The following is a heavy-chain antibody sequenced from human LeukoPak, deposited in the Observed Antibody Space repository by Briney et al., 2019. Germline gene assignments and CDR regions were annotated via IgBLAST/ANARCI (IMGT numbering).Heavy chain of an antibody. CDR1: GFSFSSYA. Sequence: TGGSLRLSCAASGFSFSSYAMSWVRQAPGKGLEWVSAISNSGGSTYYADSVKGRFIISRDNSKNSLYLQMNSLRAEDTAVYYCARAAYCGGDCYYQDYWGQGTLVTVSS. CDR2: ISNSGGST. D-gene: IGHD2-21*02. V-gene: IGHV3-23*01. J-gene: IGHJ4*02. CDR3: ARAAYCGGDCYYQDY.